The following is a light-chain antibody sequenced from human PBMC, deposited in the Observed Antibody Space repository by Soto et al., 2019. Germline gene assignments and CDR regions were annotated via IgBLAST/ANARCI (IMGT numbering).Light chain of an antibody. CDR1: QSVSTW. V-gene: IGKV1-5*03. Sequence: DTQMTQSPSILSASVGDRVTINCRASQSVSTWLAWYQQKPGKAPKVLIYKASTLQSGVQSRFSGSGSGTEFSLTITSLQPDDFATYYCQQYTNFWTFGQGTRVEIK. CDR3: QQYTNFWT. CDR2: KAS. J-gene: IGKJ1*01.